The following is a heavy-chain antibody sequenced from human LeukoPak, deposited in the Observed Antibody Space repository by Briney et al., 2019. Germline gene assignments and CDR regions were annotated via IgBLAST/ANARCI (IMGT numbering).Heavy chain of an antibody. CDR1: GVTFSSYD. J-gene: IGHJ4*02. V-gene: IGHV3-33*01. Sequence: PGRTLRLSCAASGVTFSSYDMHWARQAPGKGLEWVADIWYDGSNKYYADSVNGRFTISRDNSKNTLYLQMNSLRAEDTAVYYCARDTGGLFDYWGQGTLVTASS. CDR3: ARDTGGLFDY. D-gene: IGHD1-14*01. CDR2: IWYDGSNK.